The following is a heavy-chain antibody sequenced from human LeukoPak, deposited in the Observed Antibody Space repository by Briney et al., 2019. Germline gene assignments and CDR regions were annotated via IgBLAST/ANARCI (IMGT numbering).Heavy chain of an antibody. J-gene: IGHJ5*02. CDR2: FDPEDGET. Sequence: ASVKVSCKASGYTFTGYYLHWVRQAPGQGLEWMGGFDPEDGETIYAQKFQGRVTMTEDTSTDTAYMELSSLRSEDTAVYYCATSSRGDSSSWYDWFDPWGQGTLVTVSS. CDR3: ATSSRGDSSSWYDWFDP. CDR1: GYTFTGYY. D-gene: IGHD6-13*01. V-gene: IGHV1-24*01.